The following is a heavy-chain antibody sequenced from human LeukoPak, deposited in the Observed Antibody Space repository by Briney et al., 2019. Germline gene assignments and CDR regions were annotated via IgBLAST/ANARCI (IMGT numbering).Heavy chain of an antibody. D-gene: IGHD3-22*01. J-gene: IGHJ4*02. CDR3: ARAAGQYDSSGYYFDY. CDR1: GGTFSSYA. V-gene: IGHV1-69*13. Sequence: SVKVSCKASGGTFSSYAISWVRQAPGQGLEWMGGIIPIFGTANYAQKFQGRVTITADESTSTAYMELSSLRSEDTAVYYCARAAGQYDSSGYYFDYWGQGTLVTVSS. CDR2: IIPIFGTA.